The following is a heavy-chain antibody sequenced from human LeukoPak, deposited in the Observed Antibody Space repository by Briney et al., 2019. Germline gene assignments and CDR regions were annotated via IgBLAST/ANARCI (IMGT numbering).Heavy chain of an antibody. Sequence: ASVKVSCKASGYTFTGYYMHWVRQAPGQGLEWMGWINPNSGGTNYAQKLQGRVTMTTDTSTSTAYMELRSLRSDDTAVYYCARDLLVPYYYDSSGYYHYSYWGQGTLVTVSS. CDR1: GYTFTGYY. V-gene: IGHV1-2*02. J-gene: IGHJ4*02. D-gene: IGHD3-22*01. CDR2: INPNSGGT. CDR3: ARDLLVPYYYDSSGYYHYSY.